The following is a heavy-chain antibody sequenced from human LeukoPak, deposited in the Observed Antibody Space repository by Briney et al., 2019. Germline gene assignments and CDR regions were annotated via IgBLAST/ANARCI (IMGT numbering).Heavy chain of an antibody. J-gene: IGHJ3*02. V-gene: IGHV3-30-3*01. Sequence: GGSLRLSCGASGFTFNRSTMNWVRQAPGKGLEWVAVISYDGNNKYYADSVKGRFTISRDNSKNTLYLQINSLRAEDTAVYYCARASRDGYNPGAFDIWGQGTMVTVSS. CDR3: ARASRDGYNPGAFDI. D-gene: IGHD5-24*01. CDR2: ISYDGNNK. CDR1: GFTFNRST.